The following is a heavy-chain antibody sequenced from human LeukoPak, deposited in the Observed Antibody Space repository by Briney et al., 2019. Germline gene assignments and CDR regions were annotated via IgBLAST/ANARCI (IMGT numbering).Heavy chain of an antibody. V-gene: IGHV1-18*01. CDR3: ARDLGSCSSTSCYVSSYYYYYGTDV. CDR2: ISAYNGNT. D-gene: IGHD2-2*01. CDR1: GYTFTSYG. J-gene: IGHJ6*02. Sequence: ASVKVSCKASGYTFTSYGISWVRQAPGQGLEWMGWISAYNGNTNYAQKLQGRATMTTDTSTSTAYMELRSLRSDDTAVYYCARDLGSCSSTSCYVSSYYYYYGTDVWGQGTTVTVSS.